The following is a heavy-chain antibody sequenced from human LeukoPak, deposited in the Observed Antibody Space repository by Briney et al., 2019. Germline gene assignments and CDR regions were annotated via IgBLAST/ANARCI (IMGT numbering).Heavy chain of an antibody. CDR2: INPNSGGT. CDR3: AREAPSPDYRGNSDFDY. D-gene: IGHD4-23*01. J-gene: IGHJ4*02. V-gene: IGHV1-2*02. Sequence: ASVKVSCRASGYTFTGYYMHWVRQAPGQGLEWMGWINPNSGGTNSAQKFQGRVTMTRDTSISTAYMELSRLRSDDTAVYYCAREAPSPDYRGNSDFDYWGQGALVTVSS. CDR1: GYTFTGYY.